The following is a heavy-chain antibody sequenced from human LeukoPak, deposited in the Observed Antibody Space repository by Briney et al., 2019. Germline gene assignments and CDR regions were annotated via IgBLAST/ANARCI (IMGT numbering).Heavy chain of an antibody. CDR3: ARGRAFRFDAFDI. V-gene: IGHV3-48*03. CDR1: GFTFSSYE. Sequence: QAGGSLRLSCAASGFTFSSYEMNWVRQAPGKGLEWVSYISSSGSTIYYADSVKGRFTISRDNAKNSLYLQMNSLRAEDTAVYYCARGRAFRFDAFDIWGQGTMVTVSS. J-gene: IGHJ3*02. CDR2: ISSSGSTI.